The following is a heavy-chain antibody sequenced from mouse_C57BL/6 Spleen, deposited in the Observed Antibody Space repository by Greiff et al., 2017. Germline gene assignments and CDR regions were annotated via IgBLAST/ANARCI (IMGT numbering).Heavy chain of an antibody. CDR2: ISSGGDYI. CDR1: GFTFSSYA. J-gene: IGHJ4*01. Sequence: EVKLVESGEGLVKPGGSLKLSCAASGFTFSSYAMSWVRQTPEKRLEWVAYISSGGDYIYYADTVKGRFTISRDNARNTLYLQMSSLKSEDTAMYYCTRGGYGSSHGYYYAMDYWGQGTSVTVSS. CDR3: TRGGYGSSHGYYYAMDY. D-gene: IGHD1-1*01. V-gene: IGHV5S21*01.